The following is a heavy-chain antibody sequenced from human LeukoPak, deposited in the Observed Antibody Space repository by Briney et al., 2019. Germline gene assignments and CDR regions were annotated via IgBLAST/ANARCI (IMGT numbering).Heavy chain of an antibody. CDR1: GFTFSTYA. D-gene: IGHD3-10*01. CDR2: ISGSGGTT. J-gene: IGHJ4*02. CDR3: AKDRGFGEYFPFFY. Sequence: PGGSLRLSCAASGFTFSTYAMSWVRQTPEKGHEWVSGISGSGGTTYHADSVKGRFTISRDNSKNTLYLQMNSLRAEDTAVYYCAKDRGFGEYFPFFYWGQGTLVTVSS. V-gene: IGHV3-23*01.